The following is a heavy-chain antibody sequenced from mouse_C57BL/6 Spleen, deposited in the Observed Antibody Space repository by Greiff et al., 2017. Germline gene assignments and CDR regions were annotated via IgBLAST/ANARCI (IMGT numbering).Heavy chain of an antibody. V-gene: IGHV1-72*01. J-gene: IGHJ4*01. CDR1: GYTFTSYW. CDR3: ARDNYSNYVYAMDY. Sequence: VQLQQPGAELVKPGASVKLSCKASGYTFTSYWMHWVKQRPGRGLERIGRIDPNSGGTKYNEKFKSKATLTVDKPSSTAYMQLSSLTSEDSAVYYCARDNYSNYVYAMDYWGQGTSVTVSS. D-gene: IGHD2-5*01. CDR2: IDPNSGGT.